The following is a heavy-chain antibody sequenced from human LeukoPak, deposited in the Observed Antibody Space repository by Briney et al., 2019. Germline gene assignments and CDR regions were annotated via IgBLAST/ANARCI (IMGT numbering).Heavy chain of an antibody. J-gene: IGHJ4*02. V-gene: IGHV3-9*01. CDR1: GFTFDDHA. D-gene: IGHD2/OR15-2a*01. Sequence: GGSLRLSCVASGFTFDDHAMHWVRQAPGKGLEWVSGISGNSGSIDYVDSVKGRFTISRDNSKNSLYLQMNSMTSEDTALYFCAEAGAAFYASSAPSYFDCWGQGTLVTVSS. CDR2: ISGNSGSI. CDR3: AEAGAAFYASSAPSYFDC.